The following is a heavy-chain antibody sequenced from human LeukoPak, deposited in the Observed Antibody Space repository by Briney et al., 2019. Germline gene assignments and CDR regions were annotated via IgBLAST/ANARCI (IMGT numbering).Heavy chain of an antibody. V-gene: IGHV3-23*01. D-gene: IGHD2-2*01. CDR3: AKALYGRDCSSTSCSDY. CDR1: GFTFSSYA. Sequence: GSLRLSCAASGFTFSSYAMSWVRQAPGKGLEWVSAISGSGGSTYYADSVKGRFTISRDNSKNTLYLQMNSLRAEDTAVYYCAKALYGRDCSSTSCSDYWGQGTLVTVSS. CDR2: ISGSGGST. J-gene: IGHJ4*02.